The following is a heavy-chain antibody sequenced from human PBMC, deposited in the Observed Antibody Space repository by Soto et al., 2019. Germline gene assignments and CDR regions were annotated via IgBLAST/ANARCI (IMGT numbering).Heavy chain of an antibody. CDR1: GFNFSSYA. J-gene: IGHJ6*02. D-gene: IGHD6-13*01. V-gene: IGHV3-30-3*01. Sequence: GGSLRLSCAASGFNFSSYAMHWVRQAPGKGLEWVAVISYDGSNKYYADSVKGRFTISRDNSKNTLYLQMNSLRAEDTAVYYCARGSSSWKSSPYYYGMDVWGQGTTVTVSS. CDR3: ARGSSSWKSSPYYYGMDV. CDR2: ISYDGSNK.